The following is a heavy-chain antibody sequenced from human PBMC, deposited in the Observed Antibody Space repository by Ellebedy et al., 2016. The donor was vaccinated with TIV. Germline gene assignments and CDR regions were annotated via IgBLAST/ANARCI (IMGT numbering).Heavy chain of an antibody. V-gene: IGHV3-33*01. Sequence: PGGSLRLSCAASGFTSSSYGMHWVRQAPGKGLEWVAVIWYDGSNKYYADSVKGRFTISRDNSKNTLYLQMNSLRAEDTAVYYCARDFSSSWYWGLHYWGQGTLVTVSS. CDR2: IWYDGSNK. CDR1: GFTSSSYG. J-gene: IGHJ4*02. D-gene: IGHD6-13*01. CDR3: ARDFSSSWYWGLHY.